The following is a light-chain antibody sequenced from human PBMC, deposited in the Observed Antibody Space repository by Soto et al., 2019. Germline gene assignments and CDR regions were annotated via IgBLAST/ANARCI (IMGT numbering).Light chain of an antibody. CDR1: QSVNNH. V-gene: IGKV3-11*01. CDR2: DAS. CDR3: QPRGKSWT. J-gene: IGKJ1*01. Sequence: EIVLTQSPATLSLSPGERVTLSCRASQSVNNHLAWYQQKPGQAPSLLIYDASSRATGIPARFSASGSGTDFTLAIISLEPEDFAGYYCQPRGKSWTFGQGTTVEIK.